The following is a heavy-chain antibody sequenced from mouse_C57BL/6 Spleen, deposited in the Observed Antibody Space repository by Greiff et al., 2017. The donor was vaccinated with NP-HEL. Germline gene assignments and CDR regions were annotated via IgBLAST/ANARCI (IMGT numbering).Heavy chain of an antibody. CDR1: GFNIKDYY. CDR3: ARRYYGSLFAY. D-gene: IGHD1-1*01. J-gene: IGHJ3*01. Sequence: EVQLQQSGAELVKPGASVKLSCTASGFNIKDYYMHWVKQRTEQGLEWIGRIAPEDGETKYAPKFQGKATITADTSSNTADLQRSSLTSEDTAVYYCARRYYGSLFAYWGQGTLVTVSA. CDR2: IAPEDGET. V-gene: IGHV14-2*01.